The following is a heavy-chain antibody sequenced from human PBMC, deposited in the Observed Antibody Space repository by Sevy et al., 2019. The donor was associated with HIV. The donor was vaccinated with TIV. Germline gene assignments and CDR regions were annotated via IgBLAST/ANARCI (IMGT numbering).Heavy chain of an antibody. CDR2: IYYSGST. D-gene: IGHD5-18*01. V-gene: IGHV4-59*01. Sequence: SETLSLTCIVSGGSISSYYWSWIRQPPGKGLEWIGYIYYSGSTNYNPSLKSRVTISVDTSKNQFSLKLSSVTAADTAGYYCARVSQRGYTDGYPTDAFDIWGQGTMVTVSS. CDR3: ARVSQRGYTDGYPTDAFDI. J-gene: IGHJ3*02. CDR1: GGSISSYY.